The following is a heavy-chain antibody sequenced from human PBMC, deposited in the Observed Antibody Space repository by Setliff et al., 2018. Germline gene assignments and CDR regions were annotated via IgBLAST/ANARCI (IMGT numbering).Heavy chain of an antibody. Sequence: GASVKVSCKASGYTFSSYAMNWVRQAPGQGLEWMGRINTITGNPTYAQGFTGRFVFSLDTSVSTAYLQISSLKPEDTAVYYCARETTMTYYFYYMDVWAKGPRSPSP. V-gene: IGHV7-4-1*02. CDR3: ARETTMTYYFYYMDV. J-gene: IGHJ6*03. D-gene: IGHD4-4*01. CDR2: INTITGNP. CDR1: GYTFSSYA.